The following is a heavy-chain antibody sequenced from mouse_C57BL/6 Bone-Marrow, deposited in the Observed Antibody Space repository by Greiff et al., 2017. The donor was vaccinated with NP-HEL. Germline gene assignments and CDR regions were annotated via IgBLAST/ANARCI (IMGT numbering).Heavy chain of an antibody. CDR1: GFSLTSYA. CDR2: IWTGGGT. V-gene: IGHV2-9-1*01. CDR3: ARKILAYYYGSSFPGYAMDY. J-gene: IGHJ4*01. Sequence: QVQLQQSGPGLVAPSQSLSITCTVSGFSLTSYAISWVRQPPGKGLEWLGVIWTGGGTNYNSALKSRLSISKDNSKSQVFLKMNSLQTDDTARYYCARKILAYYYGSSFPGYAMDYWGQGTSVTVSS. D-gene: IGHD1-1*01.